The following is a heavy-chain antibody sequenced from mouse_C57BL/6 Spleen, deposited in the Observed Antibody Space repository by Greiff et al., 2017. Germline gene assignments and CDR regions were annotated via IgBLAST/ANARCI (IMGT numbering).Heavy chain of an antibody. CDR2: ISGGGGNT. Sequence: EVQGVESGGGLVKPGGSLKLSCAASGFTFSSYTMSWVRQTPETRLEWVATISGGGGNTYYPDSVKGRFTISRDNAKNTLYLQMSSLRSEDTALYYCARCGNYESLYAMDYWGQGTSVTVSS. CDR1: GFTFSSYT. CDR3: ARCGNYESLYAMDY. V-gene: IGHV5-9*01. J-gene: IGHJ4*01. D-gene: IGHD2-1*01.